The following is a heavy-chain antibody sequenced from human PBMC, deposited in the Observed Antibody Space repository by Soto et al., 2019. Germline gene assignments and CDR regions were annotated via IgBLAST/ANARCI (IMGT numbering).Heavy chain of an antibody. V-gene: IGHV1-69*13. D-gene: IGHD3-3*01. Sequence: PVKVSCKASGGTFSSYAISWVRQAPGQGLEWMGGIIPIFGTANYAQKFQGRVTITADESTSTAYMELSSLRSEDTAVYYCARDRGMYYDFWSGPENHYYYYGMDVWGQGTTVTVSS. CDR1: GGTFSSYA. J-gene: IGHJ6*02. CDR2: IIPIFGTA. CDR3: ARDRGMYYDFWSGPENHYYYYGMDV.